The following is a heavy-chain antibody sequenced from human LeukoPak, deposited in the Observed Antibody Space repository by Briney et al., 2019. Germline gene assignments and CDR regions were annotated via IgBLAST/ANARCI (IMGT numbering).Heavy chain of an antibody. CDR2: IYSGGST. Sequence: GRSLRLSCAASGFTFSSYAMHWVRQAPGKGLEWVSVIYSGGSTYYADSVKGRFTISRDNSKNTLYLQLNSLRAEDTAVYYCARDLRSRAYWGQGTLVTVSS. J-gene: IGHJ4*02. CDR3: ARDLRSRAY. CDR1: GFTFSSYA. D-gene: IGHD4-17*01. V-gene: IGHV3-53*01.